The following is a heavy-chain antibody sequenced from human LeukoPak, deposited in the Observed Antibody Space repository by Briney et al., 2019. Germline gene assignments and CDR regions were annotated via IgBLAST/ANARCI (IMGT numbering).Heavy chain of an antibody. Sequence: GGSLRLSCAASGFTFSSYWMSWVRQAPGKGLEWVANIKQDGSEKYYVDSVKGRFTISRDNSKNTLYLQMNSLRAEDTAVYYCAKLEETPITIFGVVDTFDYWGQGTLVTVSS. CDR1: GFTFSSYW. J-gene: IGHJ4*02. CDR2: IKQDGSEK. V-gene: IGHV3-7*03. D-gene: IGHD3-3*01. CDR3: AKLEETPITIFGVVDTFDY.